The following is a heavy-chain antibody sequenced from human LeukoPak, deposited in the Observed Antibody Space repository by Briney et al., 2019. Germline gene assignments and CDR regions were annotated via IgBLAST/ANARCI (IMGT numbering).Heavy chain of an antibody. CDR1: GFTFSNYA. V-gene: IGHV3-23*01. D-gene: IGHD6-13*01. CDR3: AKVRAAAVEGYFDY. CDR2: ISSSGGST. J-gene: IGHJ4*02. Sequence: GGSLRLSCAASGFTFSNYAMNWVRQPPGKGLEWVSGISSSGGSTYYADSVKGRLTISRDNSKNTLYLQMNSLRAEDTAVYYCAKVRAAAVEGYFDYWGQGTLVTVSS.